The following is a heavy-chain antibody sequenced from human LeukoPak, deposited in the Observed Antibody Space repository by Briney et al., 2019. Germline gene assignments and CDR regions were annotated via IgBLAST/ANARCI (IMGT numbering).Heavy chain of an antibody. Sequence: PGGSLRLSCAASGFTVSSNYMSWVRQAPGKGLEWVSVIYSGGSTYYADSVKGRFTISRDNSKNTLYLQMNSLRAEDTAVYYCARVRGSWYVDYWGQGTLVTVSS. CDR2: IYSGGST. D-gene: IGHD6-13*01. CDR1: GFTVSSNY. CDR3: ARVRGSWYVDY. J-gene: IGHJ4*02. V-gene: IGHV3-53*01.